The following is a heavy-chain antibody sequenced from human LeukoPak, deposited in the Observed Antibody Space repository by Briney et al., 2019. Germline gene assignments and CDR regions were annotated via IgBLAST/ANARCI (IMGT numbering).Heavy chain of an antibody. D-gene: IGHD5-12*01. J-gene: IGHJ3*02. Sequence: GGSLRLSCAASGFSFSNAWMSWVRQAPGKGLEWVGRIKTKTDGGTTDYAAPVKGRFTISRDDSKNMLYLQMNSLKTEDTAVYYCTRDRNILATGLAFDIWGQGTMVTVSS. V-gene: IGHV3-15*01. CDR2: IKTKTDGGTT. CDR1: GFSFSNAW. CDR3: TRDRNILATGLAFDI.